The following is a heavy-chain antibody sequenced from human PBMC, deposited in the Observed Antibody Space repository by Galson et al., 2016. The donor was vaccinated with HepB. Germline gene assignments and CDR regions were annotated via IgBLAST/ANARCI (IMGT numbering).Heavy chain of an antibody. CDR3: ARIRAVGGPSDF. CDR2: VDWDGDT. J-gene: IGHJ4*02. D-gene: IGHD6-19*01. Sequence: PALVKPTQNLTLTCTFSGFSLNTSGMCVTWFRQSPGKALEWLARVDWDGDTYYSASLKTRLTISKDTSNNEVVLKMTDMSPVDTATYYCARIRAVGGPSDFWGQGTLVTVSS. V-gene: IGHV2-70*11. CDR1: GFSLNTSGMC.